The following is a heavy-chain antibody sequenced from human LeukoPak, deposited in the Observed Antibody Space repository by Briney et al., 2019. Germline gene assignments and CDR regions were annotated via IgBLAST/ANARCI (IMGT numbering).Heavy chain of an antibody. V-gene: IGHV3-23*01. CDR3: ARDGGWYGGGNFDY. J-gene: IGHJ4*02. CDR2: ISGSGGST. D-gene: IGHD6-19*01. Sequence: GSLRLSCAASGFTFSSYAMSWVRQAPGKGLEWVSAISGSGGSTYYADSVKGRFTISRDNSKNTLYLQMNSQRVEDTAVYYCARDGGWYGGGNFDYWGQGALVTVSS. CDR1: GFTFSSYA.